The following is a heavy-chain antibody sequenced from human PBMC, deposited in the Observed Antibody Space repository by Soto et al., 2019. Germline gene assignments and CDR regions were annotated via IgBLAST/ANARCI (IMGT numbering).Heavy chain of an antibody. CDR1: GLTFSNAW. CDR3: TTDALITFGAVFVPNCFDT. Sequence: GGSLRLSCAASGLTFSNAWMSWVRQAPGKGLEWVGRIKSKTDDGTTDYAAPVKGRFTISRDDSKNTLYLQMNSLKTEDTAVYYCTTDALITFGAVFVPNCFDTWGQGTLVTVSS. CDR2: IKSKTDDGTT. D-gene: IGHD3-16*02. V-gene: IGHV3-15*01. J-gene: IGHJ5*02.